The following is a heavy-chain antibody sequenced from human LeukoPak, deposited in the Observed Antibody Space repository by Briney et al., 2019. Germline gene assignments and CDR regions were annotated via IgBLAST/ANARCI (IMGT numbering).Heavy chain of an antibody. CDR1: GFTFSSYS. D-gene: IGHD2/OR15-2a*01. Sequence: GGSLRLSCAASGFTFSSYSMNWVRQAPGKGLEWVSYISSSSSTIYYADSVKGRFTISRDNAKNSLYLQTNSLRAEDTAVYYCARVNRFGWYFDLWGRGTLVTVSS. J-gene: IGHJ2*01. CDR3: ARVNRFGWYFDL. CDR2: ISSSSSTI. V-gene: IGHV3-48*04.